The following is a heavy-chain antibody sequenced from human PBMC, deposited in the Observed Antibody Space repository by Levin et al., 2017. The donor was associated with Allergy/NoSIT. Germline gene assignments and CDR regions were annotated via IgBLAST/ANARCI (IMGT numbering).Heavy chain of an antibody. CDR3: AKDQSFTYYYHSSGLPNGLFVVN. Sequence: GGSLRLSCAASGFTFSNYAMSWVRQAPGKGLEWVSVISGSGESTYYADSVKGRFTISRDNPKNTLYLQMNSLRAEDTAVYYCAKDQSFTYYYHSSGLPNGLFVVNWGQGTLVSVSS. CDR2: ISGSGEST. J-gene: IGHJ4*02. V-gene: IGHV3-23*01. D-gene: IGHD3-22*01. CDR1: GFTFSNYA.